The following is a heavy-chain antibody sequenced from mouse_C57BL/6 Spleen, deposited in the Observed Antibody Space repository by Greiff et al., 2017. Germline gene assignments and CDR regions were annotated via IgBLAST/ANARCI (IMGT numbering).Heavy chain of an antibody. CDR3: ARRTGTDWYFDV. CDR2: ILPGSGST. V-gene: IGHV1-9*01. CDR1: GYTFTGYW. Sequence: QVQLKESGAELMKPGASVKLSCKATGYTFTGYWIEWVKQRPGHGLEWIGEILPGSGSTNYNEKFKGKATFTADTSSNTASMQLSSLTTEDSAIYYCARRTGTDWYFDVWGTGTTVTVSS. J-gene: IGHJ1*03. D-gene: IGHD4-1*01.